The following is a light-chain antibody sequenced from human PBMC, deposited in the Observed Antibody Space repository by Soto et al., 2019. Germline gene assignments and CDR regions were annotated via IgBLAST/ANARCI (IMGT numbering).Light chain of an antibody. V-gene: IGKV1-9*01. CDR1: DDITNY. Sequence: IKLNLSPSSLSASVGDRVTVTCRASDDITNYLAWYQQKAGKAPKLLIYDASTLYSGVPSRFSGSGSGTDFTLTISSLQPEDFATYYCQQATSFPPSFGGGTNVDIK. CDR3: QQATSFPPS. J-gene: IGKJ4*01. CDR2: DAS.